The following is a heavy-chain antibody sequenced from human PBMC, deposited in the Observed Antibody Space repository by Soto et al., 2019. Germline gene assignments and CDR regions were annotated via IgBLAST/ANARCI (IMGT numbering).Heavy chain of an antibody. D-gene: IGHD6-19*01. V-gene: IGHV3-23*01. CDR1: GFIFSSLA. CDR3: VRDFQWAFDI. CDR2: IPGSADST. Sequence: GGSLRLSCAASGFIFSSLAMSWVRQAPGKGLEWVSAIPGSADSTYYADSVKGRFTISRDNGENSLSLQMNSLRAEDTAVYYCVRDFQWAFDIWGQGTMVTVSS. J-gene: IGHJ3*02.